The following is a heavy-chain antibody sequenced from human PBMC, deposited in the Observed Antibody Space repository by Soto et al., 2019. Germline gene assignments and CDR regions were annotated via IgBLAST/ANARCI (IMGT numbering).Heavy chain of an antibody. CDR1: GGSFSDHY. V-gene: IGHV4-34*01. CDR3: ARVGGSNYLSDY. D-gene: IGHD1-7*01. CDR2: ISHSGST. Sequence: SETLSLTCAVYGGSFSDHYWSWIRQPPGKGLEWIGEISHSGSTNYNPSLKSRVTISVDTSKSQFSLKLSSVSAADTAVYYCARVGGSNYLSDYWGQGTLVTVSS. J-gene: IGHJ4*02.